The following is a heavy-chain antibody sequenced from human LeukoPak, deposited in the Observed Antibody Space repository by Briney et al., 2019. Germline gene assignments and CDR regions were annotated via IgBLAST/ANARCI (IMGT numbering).Heavy chain of an antibody. CDR3: ARDSGEMATMADAFDI. Sequence: ASVKVSCKASGYTFTSYGISWVRQAPGQGLEWMGWISAYNGNTNYAQELQGRVTMTTDTSTSTAYMELRSLRSDDTAVYYCARDSGEMATMADAFDIWGQGTMVTVSS. J-gene: IGHJ3*02. CDR2: ISAYNGNT. CDR1: GYTFTSYG. D-gene: IGHD5-24*01. V-gene: IGHV1-18*01.